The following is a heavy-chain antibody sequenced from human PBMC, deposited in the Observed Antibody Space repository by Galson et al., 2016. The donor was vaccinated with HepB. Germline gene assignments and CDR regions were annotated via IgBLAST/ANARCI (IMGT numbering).Heavy chain of an antibody. J-gene: IGHJ3*02. CDR3: ARGTGLDAFHI. D-gene: IGHD1-14*01. CDR1: GASVSTGNYY. V-gene: IGHV4-61*01. Sequence: SETLSLTCPVSGASVSTGNYYWSWIRQPPGKRLEWIGHIYFSGSTKYNPSLMSRVTISLDTSKNEFSLKLRSVTVADTAMYYCARGTGLDAFHIWGQGTMVTVSS. CDR2: IYFSGST.